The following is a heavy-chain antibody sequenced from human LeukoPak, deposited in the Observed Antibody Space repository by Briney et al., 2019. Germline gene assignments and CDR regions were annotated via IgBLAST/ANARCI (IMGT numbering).Heavy chain of an antibody. CDR2: ISAYNGNT. D-gene: IGHD2-15*01. CDR1: GYTFTSYG. V-gene: IGHV1-18*01. J-gene: IGHJ4*02. CDR3: AREDCSGGSCYPGVY. Sequence: ASVKVSCKASGYTFTSYGISWVRQAPGQGLEWMGWISAYNGNTKYAQKLQGRVTMTTDTSTSTAYMELRSLRSDDTAVYYCAREDCSGGSCYPGVYWGQGTLVTVSS.